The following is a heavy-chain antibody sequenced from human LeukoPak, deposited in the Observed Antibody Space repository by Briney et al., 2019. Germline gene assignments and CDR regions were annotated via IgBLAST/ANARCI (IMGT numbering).Heavy chain of an antibody. CDR2: INHSGST. D-gene: IGHD6-19*01. CDR3: ARGRARGLLGSGWFIFDY. CDR1: GGSFSGYY. J-gene: IGHJ4*02. V-gene: IGHV4-34*01. Sequence: SETLSLTCSVYGGSFSGYYWSWLRQPPGKGLEWIGEINHSGSTNYNPSLKSRVTISVDTSKNQFSLKLSSVTAADTAVYYCARGRARGLLGSGWFIFDYWGQGTLVTVSS.